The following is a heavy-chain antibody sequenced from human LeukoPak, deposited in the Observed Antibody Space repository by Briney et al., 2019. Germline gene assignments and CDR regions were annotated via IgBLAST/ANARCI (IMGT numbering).Heavy chain of an antibody. V-gene: IGHV3-23*01. D-gene: IGHD3-22*01. CDR2: ISGSGGST. CDR3: AKDLLNYYDSSGYYGTTNFDY. CDR1: GFTFSSYA. Sequence: GGSLRLSCAASGFTFSSYAVSWVRQAPGKGLEWVSAISGSGGSTYYADSVRGRFTISRDNSKNTLYLQMNSLRAEETAVYYCAKDLLNYYDSSGYYGTTNFDYWGQGTLVTVSS. J-gene: IGHJ4*02.